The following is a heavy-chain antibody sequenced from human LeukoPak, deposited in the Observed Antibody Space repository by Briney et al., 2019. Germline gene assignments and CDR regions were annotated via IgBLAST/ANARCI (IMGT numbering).Heavy chain of an antibody. J-gene: IGHJ4*02. CDR3: ARDTSMVRGVIITFDY. CDR1: GFTFSSYW. CDR2: IKQDGSEK. V-gene: IGHV3-7*01. D-gene: IGHD3-10*01. Sequence: GGSLRLSCAASGFTFSSYWMSWVRQAPGKGLEWVANIKQDGSEKYYVDSVKGRFTISRDNAKNPLYLQMNSLRAEDTAVYYCARDTSMVRGVIITFDYWGQGTLVTVSS.